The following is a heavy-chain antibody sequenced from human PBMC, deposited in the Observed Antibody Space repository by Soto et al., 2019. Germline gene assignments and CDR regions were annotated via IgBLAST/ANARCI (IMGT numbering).Heavy chain of an antibody. D-gene: IGHD6-19*01. CDR2: VYYTGST. J-gene: IGHJ4*02. V-gene: IGHV4-59*01. Sequence: LSLTCSASGGSISGSYWSWIRQSPGKGLEWLGYVYYTGSTNYSPSLRSRVSISVDTSKNEFSLRLSSVAAADTAVYFCARSVAVPGAHIDYWGQGTQVTVSS. CDR3: ARSVAVPGAHIDY. CDR1: GGSISGSY.